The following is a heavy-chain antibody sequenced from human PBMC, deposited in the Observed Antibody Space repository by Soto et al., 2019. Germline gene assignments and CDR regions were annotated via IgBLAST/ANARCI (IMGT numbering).Heavy chain of an antibody. J-gene: IGHJ4*02. D-gene: IGHD3-16*01. V-gene: IGHV3-30*03. CDR3: VSYRECGHASVPYS. Sequence: QAQLVESGGGVVQPGRSLRLSCAASGFAFSSYGMHWVRQAPGTGLEWVAVISYDGSLQHYADSVKGRFTISRDNSKNTVHLQMSSLRAEETAVYYFVSYRECGHASVPYSWGQGTLVSVSS. CDR1: GFAFSSYG. CDR2: ISYDGSLQ.